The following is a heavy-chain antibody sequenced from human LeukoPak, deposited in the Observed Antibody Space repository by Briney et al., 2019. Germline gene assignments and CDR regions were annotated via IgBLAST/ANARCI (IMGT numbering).Heavy chain of an antibody. V-gene: IGHV4-30-2*03. J-gene: IGHJ4*02. CDR1: GGSISSDDYF. Sequence: PSQTLSLTCIVSGGSISSDDYFWTWIRQPPGKGLEWIGSIYYSGSTYYNPSLKSRVTISVDTSKNQFSLKLSSVTAADTAVFYCARGNWNYETDYWGQGTLVTVSS. CDR2: IYYSGST. D-gene: IGHD1-7*01. CDR3: ARGNWNYETDY.